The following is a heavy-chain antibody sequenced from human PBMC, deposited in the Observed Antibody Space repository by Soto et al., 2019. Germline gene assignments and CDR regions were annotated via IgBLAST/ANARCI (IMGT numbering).Heavy chain of an antibody. V-gene: IGHV4-31*03. CDR3: ARVSLSYYYGMDV. J-gene: IGHJ6*02. Sequence: SETLSLTCTVSGGSISSGGYYWSWIHQHPGKGLEWIGYIYYSGSTYYNPSLKSRVTISVDTSKNQFSLKLSSVTAADTAVYYCARVSLSYYYGMDVWGQGTTVTVSS. CDR2: IYYSGST. CDR1: GGSISSGGYY.